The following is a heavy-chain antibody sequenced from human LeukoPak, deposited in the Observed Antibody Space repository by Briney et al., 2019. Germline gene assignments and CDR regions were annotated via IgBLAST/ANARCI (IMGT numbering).Heavy chain of an antibody. CDR1: GGSISSHY. CDR3: ARHRGDSFYYDTFDP. CDR2: IYYSGNA. Sequence: SETLSLTCIVSGGSISSHYWSWIRQPPGKGLEWIGYIYYSGNANYNPSLKSRVTISVDTSKNQFSLRLSSVTAADTAVYYCARHRGDSFYYDTFDPWGQGILVTVSS. V-gene: IGHV4-59*08. D-gene: IGHD3-22*01. J-gene: IGHJ5*02.